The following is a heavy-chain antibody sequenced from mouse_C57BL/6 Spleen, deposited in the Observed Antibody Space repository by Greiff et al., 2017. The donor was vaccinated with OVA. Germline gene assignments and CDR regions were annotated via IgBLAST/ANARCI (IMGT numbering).Heavy chain of an antibody. CDR1: GYTFTSYW. CDR2: IYPGNSDT. J-gene: IGHJ1*03. V-gene: IGHV1-5*01. Sequence: EVQLQQSGTVLARPGASVKMSCKTSGYTFTSYWMHWVKQRPGQGLEWIGAIYPGNSDTSYNQTFKGKAKLTAVTSASNAYMELSSLTNEYSAVDYCTRGELRGYFDVWGTGTTVTVSS. CDR3: TRGELRGYFDV. D-gene: IGHD1-1*01.